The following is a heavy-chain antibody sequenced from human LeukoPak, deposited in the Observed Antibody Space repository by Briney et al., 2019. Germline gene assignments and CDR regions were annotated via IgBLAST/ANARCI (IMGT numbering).Heavy chain of an antibody. V-gene: IGHV6-1*01. CDR1: GDSVSSNSAA. J-gene: IGHJ4*02. CDR2: TYYRSKWYN. D-gene: IGHD5-12*01. CDR3: ARIVYSNGYEGSSTHHFDY. Sequence: ASQTLSLTCAISGDSVSSNSAAWNWIRQSPSGGLEWLGRTYYRSKWYNDYAVSVKSRITINPDASKNQFSLQLNSVDPEDKAVYYLARIVYSNGYEGSSTHHFDYWGEGTVVTVSA.